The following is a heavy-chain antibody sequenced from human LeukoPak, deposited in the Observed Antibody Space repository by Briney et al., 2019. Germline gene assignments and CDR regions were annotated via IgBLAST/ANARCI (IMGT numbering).Heavy chain of an antibody. Sequence: GVSLRLSCAASGFTFSSYGMHWVRQAPGKGLEWVAVISYDGSNKYYADSVKGRFTISRDNSKNTLYLQMNSLRAEDTAVYYCAKIAYGDYTFDYWGQGTLVTVSS. J-gene: IGHJ4*02. D-gene: IGHD4-17*01. CDR1: GFTFSSYG. V-gene: IGHV3-30*18. CDR2: ISYDGSNK. CDR3: AKIAYGDYTFDY.